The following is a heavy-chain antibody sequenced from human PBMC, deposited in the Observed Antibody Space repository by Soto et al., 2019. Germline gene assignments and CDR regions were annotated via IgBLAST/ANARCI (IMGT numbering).Heavy chain of an antibody. V-gene: IGHV1-8*01. CDR1: GYTFTSYD. D-gene: IGHD6-19*01. CDR2: MNPNSGNT. CDR3: ARPRYSSGALRYFDY. J-gene: IGHJ4*02. Sequence: GASVKVSCKASGYTFTSYDINWVRQATGQGLEWMGWMNPNSGNTGYAQKFQGRVTMTRNTSISTAYMELSSLRSEDTAMYYCARPRYSSGALRYFDYWGQGTLVTVSS.